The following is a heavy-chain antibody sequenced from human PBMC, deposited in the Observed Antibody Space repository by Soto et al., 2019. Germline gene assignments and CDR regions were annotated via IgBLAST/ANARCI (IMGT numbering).Heavy chain of an antibody. V-gene: IGHV4-31*11. CDR1: GGSITGRDYY. CDR2: IYYSGST. J-gene: IGHJ5*02. Sequence: QVQLQESGPGLVKPSQTLSLTCAVSGGSITGRDYYWSWIRQHPGKGLEWIGYIYYSGSTYYNPSLTSGVTISLDTSKNQFSLKLSSVTAADTAVYYCAKAVRFGELLDWFDPWGQGTLVTVSS. CDR3: AKAVRFGELLDWFDP. D-gene: IGHD3-10*01.